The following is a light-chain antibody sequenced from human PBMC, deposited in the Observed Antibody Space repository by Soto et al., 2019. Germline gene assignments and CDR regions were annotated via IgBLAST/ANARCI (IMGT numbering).Light chain of an antibody. CDR2: EVT. CDR3: SSYAGGNNLI. CDR1: SSDVGGYDY. V-gene: IGLV2-8*01. J-gene: IGLJ2*01. Sequence: SVLTQAPSASGSPGQSVTISCTGTSSDVGGYDYVSWYQQHPGKAPKLLIYEVTKRPSGVPDRFSGSKSGNTASLTVSGLQAEDEADYYCSSYAGGNNLIFGGGTKLTVL.